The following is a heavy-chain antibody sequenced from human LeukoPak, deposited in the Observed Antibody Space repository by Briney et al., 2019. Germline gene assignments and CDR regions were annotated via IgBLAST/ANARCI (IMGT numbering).Heavy chain of an antibody. Sequence: GGSLRLSCAASGFTFSDHYMDWVRQAPGTGLEWVGRTRNKANSYTTEYAASVKGRFTISRDDSKNSLYLQMNSLKTEDTAVYYCARASTYSDFDYWGQGTLVTVSS. CDR3: ARASTYSDFDY. CDR1: GFTFSDHY. J-gene: IGHJ4*02. V-gene: IGHV3-72*01. D-gene: IGHD2-15*01. CDR2: TRNKANSYTT.